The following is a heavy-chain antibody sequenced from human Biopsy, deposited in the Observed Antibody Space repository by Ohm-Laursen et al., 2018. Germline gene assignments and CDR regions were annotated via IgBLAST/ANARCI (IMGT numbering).Heavy chain of an antibody. V-gene: IGHV1-69*01. D-gene: IGHD1-26*01. J-gene: IGHJ4*02. CDR3: ARDALGGGSYRFFY. CDR2: IIPIFGTA. Sequence: GSSVKVSCTPSGGTFTSYAISWVRQAPGQGLEWMGGIIPIFGTANYAQKFQGRVTITADESTSTAYMELSSLRSDDTAVYYCARDALGGGSYRFFYWGQGSLVTDSS. CDR1: GGTFTSYA.